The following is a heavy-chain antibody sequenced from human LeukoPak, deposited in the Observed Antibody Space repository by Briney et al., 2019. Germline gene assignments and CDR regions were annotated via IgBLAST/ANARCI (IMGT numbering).Heavy chain of an antibody. CDR2: INHSGST. Sequence: SETLSLTCAVYGGPFSGYYWSWIRQPPGKGLEWIGEINHSGSTNYNPPLKSRVTISVDTSKNQFSLKLSSVTAADTAVYYCARPAYCSGGSCSSNMDVWGKGTTVTISS. CDR1: GGPFSGYY. J-gene: IGHJ6*03. D-gene: IGHD2-15*01. CDR3: ARPAYCSGGSCSSNMDV. V-gene: IGHV4-34*01.